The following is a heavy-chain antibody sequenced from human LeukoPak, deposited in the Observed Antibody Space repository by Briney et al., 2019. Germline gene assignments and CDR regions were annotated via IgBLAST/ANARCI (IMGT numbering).Heavy chain of an antibody. CDR3: ARGYCSSTSCQPYYFDY. CDR2: IYYSGST. J-gene: IGHJ4*02. D-gene: IGHD2-2*01. Sequence: PSQTLSLTCAVSGGSISSGGYSWSWIRQPPGKGLEWIGYIYYSGSTYYNPSLKSRVTISVDRSKNQFSLKLSSVTAADTAVYYCARGYCSSTSCQPYYFDYWGQGTLVTVSS. V-gene: IGHV4-30-2*01. CDR1: GGSISSGGYS.